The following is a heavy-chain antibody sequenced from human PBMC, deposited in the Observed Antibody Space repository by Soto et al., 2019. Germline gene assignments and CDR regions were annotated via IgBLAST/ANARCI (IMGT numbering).Heavy chain of an antibody. D-gene: IGHD6-13*01. J-gene: IGHJ6*02. CDR1: GYSFTSYW. CDR3: ARLGVAAAGTRYYYYGMDV. V-gene: IGHV5-10-1*01. Sequence: PGASLKISCKGSGYSFTSYWISWVRQMPGKGLEWMGRIDPSDSYTNYSPSFHGHVTISADKSISTAYLQWSSLKASDTAMYYCARLGVAAAGTRYYYYGMDVWGQGTTVTVSS. CDR2: IDPSDSYT.